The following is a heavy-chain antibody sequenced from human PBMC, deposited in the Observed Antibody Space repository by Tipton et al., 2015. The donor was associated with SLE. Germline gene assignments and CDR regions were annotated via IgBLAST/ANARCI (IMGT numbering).Heavy chain of an antibody. J-gene: IGHJ4*02. CDR3: ARPEYSGSTLRAVFDY. CDR2: INTNTGNP. V-gene: IGHV7-4-1*02. CDR1: GYTFTSYA. D-gene: IGHD5-12*01. Sequence: QSGAEVKKPGASVKVSCKASGYTFTSYAMNWVRQAPGQGLEWMGWINTNTGNPTYAQGFTGRFVFSLDTSVSTAYLQISSLKAEDTAVYYCARPEYSGSTLRAVFDYWGQGTLVTVSS.